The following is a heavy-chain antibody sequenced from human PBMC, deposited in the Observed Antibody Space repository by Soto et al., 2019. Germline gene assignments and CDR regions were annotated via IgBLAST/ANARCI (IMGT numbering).Heavy chain of an antibody. CDR3: AREGSGWYFDS. J-gene: IGHJ4*02. Sequence: QVQLVESGGGLVKPGGSLRLSCAASRFTFSDYYMSWIRQAPGKGLEWVSYISNGDSAIYYADSVKGRFTISRDNAKNSLYLQMNSLRAEDTAVYFCAREGSGWYFDSWGQGTLVTVSS. CDR1: RFTFSDYY. V-gene: IGHV3-11*01. D-gene: IGHD6-19*01. CDR2: ISNGDSAI.